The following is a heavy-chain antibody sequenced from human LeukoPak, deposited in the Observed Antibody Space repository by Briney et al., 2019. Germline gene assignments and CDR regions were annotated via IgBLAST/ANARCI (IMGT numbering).Heavy chain of an antibody. D-gene: IGHD6-19*01. V-gene: IGHV4-4*07. CDR3: AREKQWLGIDY. CDR2: IYTSGST. Sequence: SETLSLTCTVSGGSISSYYWSWIRQPAGKGLEWIGRIYTSGSTNYNPSLKSRVTMPVDTSKNQFSLKLSSVTAADPAVYYCAREKQWLGIDYWGQGTLVTVSS. J-gene: IGHJ4*02. CDR1: GGSISSYY.